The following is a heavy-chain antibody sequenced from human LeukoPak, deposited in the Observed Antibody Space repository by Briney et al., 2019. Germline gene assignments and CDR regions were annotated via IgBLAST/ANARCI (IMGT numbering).Heavy chain of an antibody. V-gene: IGHV3-23*01. CDR2: ISGGGGST. D-gene: IGHD6-13*01. CDR1: GFTFSSYA. CDR3: ASRIVAAGFDY. J-gene: IGHJ4*02. Sequence: GGSLRLSCAASGFTFSSYAMTWVRQAPGKGLEWVSDISGGGGSTYYADSVKGRFTISRDNSKNTLYLQMISLRAEDTAVYYCASRIVAAGFDYWGKGTLVTVSS.